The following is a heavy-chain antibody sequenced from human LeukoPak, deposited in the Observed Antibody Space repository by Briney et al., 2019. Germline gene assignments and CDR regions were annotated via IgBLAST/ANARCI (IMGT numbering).Heavy chain of an antibody. CDR1: GFTFSSYS. V-gene: IGHV3-21*01. CDR3: ARDLRSSGWYYFDY. D-gene: IGHD6-19*01. CDR2: ISGSSTYI. J-gene: IGHJ4*02. Sequence: GGSLRLSCAASGFTFSSYSMNWVRQAPGKRLEWVSSISGSSTYIYYADSVKGRFTISRDNPKNSLYLQMNSLRAEDTAVYYCARDLRSSGWYYFDYWGQGTLVTVSS.